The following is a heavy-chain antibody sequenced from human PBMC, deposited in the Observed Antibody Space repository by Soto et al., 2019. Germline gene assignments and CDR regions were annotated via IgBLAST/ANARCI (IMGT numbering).Heavy chain of an antibody. D-gene: IGHD3-22*01. V-gene: IGHV1-69*06. Sequence: QVQLVQSGAEVKKPGSSVKVSCKASGGTFSSYAISWVRQAPGQGLEWMGGIIPIFGTANYAQKFQGRVTITADKSTSTAYKELSSLRSEDTAVYYCARGSDYYDSSGYLNWFDPWGQGTLVTVSS. CDR1: GGTFSSYA. J-gene: IGHJ5*02. CDR3: ARGSDYYDSSGYLNWFDP. CDR2: IIPIFGTA.